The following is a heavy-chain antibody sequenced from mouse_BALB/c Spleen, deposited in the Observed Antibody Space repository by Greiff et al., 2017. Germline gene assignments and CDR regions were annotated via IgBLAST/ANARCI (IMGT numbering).Heavy chain of an antibody. V-gene: IGHV3-8*02. CDR2: ISYSGST. D-gene: IGHD2-4*01. J-gene: IGHJ3*01. Sequence: EVQLKESGPSLVKPSQTLSLTCSVTGDSITSGYWNWIRKFPGNKLEYMGYISYSGSTYYNPSLKSRIPITRDTSKNQYYLQLNSVTTEDTATYYWASAIYYDYPAWFAYWGQGTLVTVSA. CDR3: ASAIYYDYPAWFAY. CDR1: GDSITSGY.